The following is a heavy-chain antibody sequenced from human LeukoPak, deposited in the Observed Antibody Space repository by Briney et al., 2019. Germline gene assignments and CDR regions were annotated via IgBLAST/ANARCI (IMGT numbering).Heavy chain of an antibody. D-gene: IGHD4-17*01. V-gene: IGHV3-23*01. CDR2: ISGSGGST. CDR3: ARDYADYVGYFFFDY. CDR1: GFTFSTYP. J-gene: IGHJ4*02. Sequence: GGSLRLSRAASGFTFSTYPMSWVRQAPGKGLEWVSTISGSGGSTFYADSAKGRFTISRDNSQNTLYLQMNSLRAEDTAVYYCARDYADYVGYFFFDYWGQGTLVTVSS.